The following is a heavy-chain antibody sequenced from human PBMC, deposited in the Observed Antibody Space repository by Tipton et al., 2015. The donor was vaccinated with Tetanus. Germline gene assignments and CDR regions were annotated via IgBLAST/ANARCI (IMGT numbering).Heavy chain of an antibody. V-gene: IGHV3-53*01. CDR2: IYSGGST. J-gene: IGHJ4*02. D-gene: IGHD2-2*01. CDR1: GFTVSSNY. Sequence: QLVQSGGGLIQPGGSLRLSCAASGFTVSSNYMSWVRQAPGKGLEWVSVIYSGGSTYYADSVYGRFTIARENSKYTLYLQVHSRRAEGRAGDDWAGDSGGDTSHYGPGCFDYWGQGTLVTGSS. CDR3: AGDSGGDTSHYGPGCFDY.